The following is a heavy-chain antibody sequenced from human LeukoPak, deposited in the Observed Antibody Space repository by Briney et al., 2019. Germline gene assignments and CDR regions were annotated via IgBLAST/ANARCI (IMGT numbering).Heavy chain of an antibody. J-gene: IGHJ2*01. D-gene: IGHD1-26*01. V-gene: IGHV1-69*01. CDR1: GGTFSSYA. Sequence: SVKLSCKASGGTFSSYAISWVRQAPGQGLEWMGGIIPIFGTANYAQKFQGRVTITADESTSTAYMELSSLRSEDTAVYYCARGPVGDWLWYFDLWGRGTLVTVSS. CDR2: IIPIFGTA. CDR3: ARGPVGDWLWYFDL.